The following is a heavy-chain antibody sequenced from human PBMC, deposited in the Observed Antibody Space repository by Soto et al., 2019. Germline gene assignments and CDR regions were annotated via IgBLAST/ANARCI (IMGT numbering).Heavy chain of an antibody. J-gene: IGHJ6*02. CDR3: AGDTGYYYYDMDI. D-gene: IGHD1-1*01. V-gene: IGHV4-4*07. CDR2: IYTSGST. CDR1: DGSISSFY. Sequence: PSDTLSLTCTVSDGSISSFYWSWIRQPAGKGLEWIGRIYTSGSTNYNPSLKSRVTMSLDTSKNQVSLKLSSVTAADTGVYFCAGDTGYYYYDMDIWARANRVT.